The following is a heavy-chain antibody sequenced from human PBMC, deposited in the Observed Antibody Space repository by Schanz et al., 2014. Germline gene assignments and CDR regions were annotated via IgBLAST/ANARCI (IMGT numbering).Heavy chain of an antibody. CDR2: IWYDGNNK. Sequence: QVQLVESGGGVVQPGRSLRLSCAASGFTFSSYGMHWVRQAPGKGLEWVAVIWYDGNNKFYADSVKGRFIISRDNFKNTLYLQMSSLRAEDTALYYCAKDPHRDYGGKPQTFDIWGQGTMVTVSS. D-gene: IGHD4-17*01. V-gene: IGHV3-33*06. J-gene: IGHJ3*02. CDR3: AKDPHRDYGGKPQTFDI. CDR1: GFTFSSYG.